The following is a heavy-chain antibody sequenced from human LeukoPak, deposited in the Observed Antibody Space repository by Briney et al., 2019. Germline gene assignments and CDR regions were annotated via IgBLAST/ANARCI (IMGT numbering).Heavy chain of an antibody. D-gene: IGHD2-15*01. Sequence: ASVKVSCKASGYTFTSYYMHWVRQAPGQGLEWMGIINPSGGSTRYAQKFQGRVTMTRDISTSTVYMELSSLRSEDTAVYYCARDCGVDASMYYFDHWGQGTLVTVSS. CDR2: INPSGGST. J-gene: IGHJ4*01. V-gene: IGHV1-46*01. CDR3: ARDCGVDASMYYFDH. CDR1: GYTFTSYY.